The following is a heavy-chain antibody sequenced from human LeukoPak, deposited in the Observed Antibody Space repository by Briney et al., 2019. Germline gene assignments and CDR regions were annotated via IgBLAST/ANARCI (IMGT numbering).Heavy chain of an antibody. V-gene: IGHV4-30-2*01. CDR1: GGSISSGGYY. J-gene: IGHJ6*02. CDR3: ARGPYYDFWSGYYSNYYYGMDV. CDR2: IYHSGST. D-gene: IGHD3-3*01. Sequence: PSETLSLTCTVSGGSISSGGYYWSWIRQPPGKGLEWIGYIYHSGSTYYNPSLKSRVTISVDRSKNQFSLKLSSVTAADTAVYYCARGPYYDFWSGYYSNYYYGMDVWGQGTTVTVSS.